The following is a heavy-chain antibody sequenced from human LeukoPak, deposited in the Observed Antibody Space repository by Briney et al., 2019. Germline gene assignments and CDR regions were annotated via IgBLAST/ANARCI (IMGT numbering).Heavy chain of an antibody. Sequence: GGSLRLSCAASGFTVSSNYMSWVRQAPGKGLEWVSVIYSGGSTYYADSVKGRFTISRDNSKNTLYLQMNSLRAEDTAVYYCAKVPSVWYGWFDPWGQGTLVTVSS. V-gene: IGHV3-53*01. CDR1: GFTVSSNY. J-gene: IGHJ5*02. D-gene: IGHD2-15*01. CDR2: IYSGGST. CDR3: AKVPSVWYGWFDP.